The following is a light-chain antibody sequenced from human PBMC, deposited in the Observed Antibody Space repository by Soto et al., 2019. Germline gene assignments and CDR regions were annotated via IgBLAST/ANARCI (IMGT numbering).Light chain of an antibody. CDR2: AAS. CDR1: QDISSY. J-gene: IGKJ2*03. CDR3: QHYYNYPYS. Sequence: AIRMTQSPSSFSASTGDRVTITCRASQDISSYLAWFQQKPGRAPKLLILAASTLQSGVPSRFSGRGSGTDFILTISRLPSEDFATYYCQHYYNYPYSFGQGTKLEIK. V-gene: IGKV1-8*01.